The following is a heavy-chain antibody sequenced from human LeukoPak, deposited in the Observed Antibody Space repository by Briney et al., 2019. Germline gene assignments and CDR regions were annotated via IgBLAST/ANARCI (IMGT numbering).Heavy chain of an antibody. CDR2: IKPDGSAT. D-gene: IGHD6-6*01. Sequence: QPGGSLRLSCAASGFTFSDYYMSWIRQAPGKGLEWVANIKPDGSATNYVDSVKGRFTISRDNAKNSLDLQMNSLRAEDTAVYYCARGGGSSSWGQGTLVTVSS. J-gene: IGHJ5*02. CDR1: GFTFSDYY. V-gene: IGHV3-7*01. CDR3: ARGGGSSS.